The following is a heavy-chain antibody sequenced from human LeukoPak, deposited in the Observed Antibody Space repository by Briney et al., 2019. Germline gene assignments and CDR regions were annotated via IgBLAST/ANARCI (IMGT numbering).Heavy chain of an antibody. J-gene: IGHJ4*02. CDR1: RFTFSSYS. D-gene: IGHD1-14*01. CDR2: ISGSGGST. V-gene: IGHV3-23*01. CDR3: AKPARTDYADY. Sequence: GGPLRLSCAASRFTFSSYSMNWVRQAPGKGLEWVSAISGSGGSTYYADSVMGRFTISRDNSKNTLYLQMNSLRAGDTAVYYCAKPARTDYADYWGQETLVTVSS.